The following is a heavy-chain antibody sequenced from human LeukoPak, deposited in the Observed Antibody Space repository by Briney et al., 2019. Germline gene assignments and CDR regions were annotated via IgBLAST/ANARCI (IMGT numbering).Heavy chain of an antibody. D-gene: IGHD5-12*01. J-gene: IGHJ4*02. V-gene: IGHV4-34*01. Sequence: SETLSLTCAVYGGSFSGYYWSWVRQPPGKGLEWIGEIYHSGSTNYNPSLKSRVTISVDKSKNQFSLKLSSVTAADTAVYYCARVRGYDKNWGQGTLVTVSS. CDR1: GGSFSGYY. CDR2: IYHSGST. CDR3: ARVRGYDKN.